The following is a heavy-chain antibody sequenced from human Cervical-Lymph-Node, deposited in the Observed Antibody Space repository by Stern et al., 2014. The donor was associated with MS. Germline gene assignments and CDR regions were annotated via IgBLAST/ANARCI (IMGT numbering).Heavy chain of an antibody. J-gene: IGHJ4*02. D-gene: IGHD5-24*01. V-gene: IGHV7-4-1*01. Sequence: VQLLESGSELKKPGASVKVSCTGHGYRFTSYGMNWVRQAPGQGLEWMGRINTNTGNPTYAQDFTGRFVFSLDTSVSTAYLKAEDTAVYYCLSDYNWGQGTLVTVSS. CDR2: INTNTGNP. CDR3: LSDYN. CDR1: GYRFTSYG.